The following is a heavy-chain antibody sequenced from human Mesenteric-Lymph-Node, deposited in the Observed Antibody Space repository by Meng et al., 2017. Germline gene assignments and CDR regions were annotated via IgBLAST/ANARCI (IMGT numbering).Heavy chain of an antibody. V-gene: IGHV3-11*04. J-gene: IGHJ3*02. Sequence: QIKAVGSGGGLVKPGGSLRLSCGVSGFTFSDYHMIWIRQPPGKGPEWISYISTGLGIINYSDSVKGRFDISRDDAKNSVYLQMNSLRVEDTAVYYCARMQRGWSDVVDIWGQGTMVTVSS. CDR3: ARMQRGWSDVVDI. CDR2: ISTGLGII. CDR1: GFTFSDYH. D-gene: IGHD6-19*01.